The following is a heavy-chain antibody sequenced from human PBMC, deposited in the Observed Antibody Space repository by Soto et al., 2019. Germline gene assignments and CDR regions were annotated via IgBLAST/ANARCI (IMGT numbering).Heavy chain of an antibody. D-gene: IGHD7-27*01. CDR3: ARARANWGLYGMDV. J-gene: IGHJ6*02. CDR2: MYYSGST. Sequence: SETLSLTCTVSGGSISSSSYYWGWIRQPPGKGLEWIGSMYYSGSTYYNPSLKSRVIISVDTSKNQFSLKLSSVTAADTAVYYCARARANWGLYGMDVWGQGTTVTVSS. V-gene: IGHV4-39*07. CDR1: GGSISSSSYY.